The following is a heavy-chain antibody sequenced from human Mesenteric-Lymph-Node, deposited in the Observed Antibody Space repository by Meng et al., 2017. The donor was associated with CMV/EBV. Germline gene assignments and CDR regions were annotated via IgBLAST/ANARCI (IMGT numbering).Heavy chain of an antibody. D-gene: IGHD6-13*01. CDR2: IRSKANSYAT. CDR1: GFTFSGSA. Sequence: GGSLRLSCAASGFTFSGSAMHWVRQASRKGLEWVGRIRSKANSYATAYAASVKGRFTISRDDSKNTAYLQMNSLKTEDTAVYYCTLAAAGTWGYYYYGMDVWGQGTTVTVSS. CDR3: TLAAAGTWGYYYYGMDV. J-gene: IGHJ6*02. V-gene: IGHV3-73*01.